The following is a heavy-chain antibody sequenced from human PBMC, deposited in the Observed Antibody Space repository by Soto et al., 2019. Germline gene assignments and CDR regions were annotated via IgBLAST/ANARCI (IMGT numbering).Heavy chain of an antibody. D-gene: IGHD6-6*01. Sequence: QVQLVESGGGVVQPGRSLRLSCAASGFTFSSYGMHWVRQAPGKGLEWVAVISYDGSNKYYADSVKCRFNISRDNSKNRFELQINSLRAEDTAVYYCANDFGSSSTCGDWGEGTLVTVSS. J-gene: IGHJ4*02. V-gene: IGHV3-30*18. CDR2: ISYDGSNK. CDR3: ANDFGSSSTCGD. CDR1: GFTFSSYG.